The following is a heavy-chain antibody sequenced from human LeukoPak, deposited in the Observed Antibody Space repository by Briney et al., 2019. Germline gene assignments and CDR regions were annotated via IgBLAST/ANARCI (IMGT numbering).Heavy chain of an antibody. CDR2: ISSSSSYI. D-gene: IGHD2-2*01. CDR1: GFTFSSYS. J-gene: IGHJ6*02. Sequence: GGSLRLSCAASGFTFSSYSMNWVRQAPGKGLEWVSSISSSSSYIYYADSVKGRFTISRDNAKNSLYLQMNSLRAEDTAVYYCARGPLAGCSSTSCSGYYYGMDVWGQGPTVTVSS. V-gene: IGHV3-21*01. CDR3: ARGPLAGCSSTSCSGYYYGMDV.